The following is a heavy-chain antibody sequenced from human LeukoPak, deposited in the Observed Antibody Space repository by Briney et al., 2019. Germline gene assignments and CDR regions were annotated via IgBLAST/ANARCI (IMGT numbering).Heavy chain of an antibody. V-gene: IGHV4-59*01. CDR1: GASISSYY. CDR2: IYYSGST. D-gene: IGHD6-13*01. J-gene: IGHJ4*02. Sequence: SETLSLTCTVSGASISSYYWSWIRQPPGKGLEWIGYIYYSGSTNYNPSLKSRVTISVDTSKNQFSLELNSVTAADTAVYYCARSRSSSWFLFDYWGQGTLVTVSS. CDR3: ARSRSSSWFLFDY.